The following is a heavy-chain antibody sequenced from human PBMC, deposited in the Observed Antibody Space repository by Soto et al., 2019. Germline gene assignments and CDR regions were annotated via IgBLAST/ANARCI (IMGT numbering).Heavy chain of an antibody. D-gene: IGHD2-15*01. V-gene: IGHV3-48*03. CDR1: GFAFSTYE. Sequence: PGGSLRLSCEASGFAFSTYEVNWVRQAPGKGLEWVSYISSSGSSIYYADSVKGRFTVSRDNAKNSLYLQMNSLRAEDTAVYYCAREASGGNPFEYWGQGTLVTVSS. CDR2: ISSSGSSI. CDR3: AREASGGNPFEY. J-gene: IGHJ4*02.